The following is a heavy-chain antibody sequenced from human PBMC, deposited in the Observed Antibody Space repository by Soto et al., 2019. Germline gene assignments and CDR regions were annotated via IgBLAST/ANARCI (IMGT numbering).Heavy chain of an antibody. V-gene: IGHV3-21*02. CDR2: ISSKSAYI. D-gene: IGHD3-22*01. CDR1: GFNFNTYT. J-gene: IGHJ4*02. Sequence: EVQLVESGGGLVQPGGSLRLSCAASGFNFNTYTMTWVRQAPGKGLEWVSSISSKSAYIYYADSLKGRFTVSRDNAKNSLSLQMTSLRVDDTAVYYCARVGRYYYESTESDWGQGTLVTVSS. CDR3: ARVGRYYYESTESD.